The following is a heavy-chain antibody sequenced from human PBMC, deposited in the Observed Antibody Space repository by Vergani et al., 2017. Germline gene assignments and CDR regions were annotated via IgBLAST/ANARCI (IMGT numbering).Heavy chain of an antibody. Sequence: QVQLVQSGAEVKKPGASVKVSCKASGGTFSSYAISWVRQAPGQGLEWMGGIIPIFGTANYAQKFQGRVTITADESTSTAYMELSSLRSEDTAVYYCARSGGELGILPSSFDYWGQGTLVTVSS. CDR1: GGTFSSYA. D-gene: IGHD7-27*01. CDR3: ARSGGELGILPSSFDY. V-gene: IGHV1-69*01. J-gene: IGHJ4*02. CDR2: IIPIFGTA.